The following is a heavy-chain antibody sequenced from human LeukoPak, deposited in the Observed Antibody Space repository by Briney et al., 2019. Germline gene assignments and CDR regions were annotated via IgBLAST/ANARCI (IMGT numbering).Heavy chain of an antibody. CDR2: ISYDGSNK. Sequence: TGGSLRLSCAASGFTFSSYAMHWVRQAPGKGLEWVAVISYDGSNKYYADPVKGRFTISRDNSKNTLYLQMNSLRAEDTAVYYCARVMAPTGNYYDSSGSLDYWGQGTLVTVSS. CDR3: ARVMAPTGNYYDSSGSLDY. V-gene: IGHV3-30-3*01. J-gene: IGHJ4*02. CDR1: GFTFSSYA. D-gene: IGHD3-22*01.